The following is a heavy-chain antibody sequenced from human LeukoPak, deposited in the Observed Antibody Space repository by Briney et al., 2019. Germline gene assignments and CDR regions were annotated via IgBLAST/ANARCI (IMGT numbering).Heavy chain of an antibody. V-gene: IGHV4-59*08. CDR3: ARLGGWRYFDY. CDR2: MYYSGST. J-gene: IGHJ4*02. D-gene: IGHD6-19*01. Sequence: SETLTLTCTVSGGSTSSNYWSWIRQPPGKGLEWIGYMYYSGSTNYNPSLKSRVTISVDTSKNQFSLKLSSVTAADTAVYYCARLGGWRYFDYWGQGTLVTVSS. CDR1: GGSTSSNY.